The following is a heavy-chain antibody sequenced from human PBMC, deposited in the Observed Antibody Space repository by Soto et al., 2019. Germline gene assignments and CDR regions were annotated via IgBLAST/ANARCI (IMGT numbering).Heavy chain of an antibody. Sequence: EVQLVESGGGLVKPGGSLRLSCAASGFTFSNAWMSWVRQAPGKGLEWVGRIKSKTDGGTTDYAAPVKGRFTISRDDSKKTMYLQMNRLKTEDTAVYYCTTDLHIYYYESKEASWGQGTLVTVSS. V-gene: IGHV3-15*01. CDR2: IKSKTDGGTT. CDR1: GFTFSNAW. CDR3: TTDLHIYYYESKEAS. D-gene: IGHD3-22*01. J-gene: IGHJ4*02.